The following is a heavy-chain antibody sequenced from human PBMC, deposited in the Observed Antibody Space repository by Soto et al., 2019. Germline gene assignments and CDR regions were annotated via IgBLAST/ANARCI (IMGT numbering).Heavy chain of an antibody. Sequence: EVQLVESGGGLVQPGGSLRLSCAASGFTVHTNYMSWVRQAPGKGLEWGSVMYIGGSTDYADSVKGRFTISRDNSKNALYLQMNNLRAEDTAVYYCARDKSKGYENDYWGQGTLVTGSS. CDR3: ARDKSKGYENDY. D-gene: IGHD5-12*01. V-gene: IGHV3-66*01. CDR2: MYIGGST. CDR1: GFTVHTNY. J-gene: IGHJ4*02.